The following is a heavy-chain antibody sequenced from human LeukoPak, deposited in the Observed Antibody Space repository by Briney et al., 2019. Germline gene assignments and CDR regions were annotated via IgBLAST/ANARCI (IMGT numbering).Heavy chain of an antibody. CDR2: ISSSSSTI. J-gene: IGHJ6*02. CDR1: GFTFSTYS. CDR3: AKDNQWLVLSLGDV. V-gene: IGHV3-48*01. Sequence: PGGSLRLSCAASGFTFSTYSMNWVRQAPGKGLEWVSYISSSSSTIYYADSVKGRFTISRDNAKNSLYLQMNSLRAEDTAVYYCAKDNQWLVLSLGDVWGQGTTVTVSS. D-gene: IGHD6-19*01.